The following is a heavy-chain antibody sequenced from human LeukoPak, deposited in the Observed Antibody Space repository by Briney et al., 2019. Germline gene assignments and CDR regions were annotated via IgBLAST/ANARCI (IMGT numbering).Heavy chain of an antibody. CDR3: ARVIDYGDFLGF. CDR2: INPSDKST. J-gene: IGHJ4*02. D-gene: IGHD4-17*01. V-gene: IGHV1-46*01. CDR1: GYTFTNYY. Sequence: GESLKISCKGSGYTFTNYYMHWVRQAPGQGLEWMGIINPSDKSTSYAQKFQGRVTMTRDTSTGTVYMELSSLRSEDTAVYYCARVIDYGDFLGFWGQGTLVTVSS.